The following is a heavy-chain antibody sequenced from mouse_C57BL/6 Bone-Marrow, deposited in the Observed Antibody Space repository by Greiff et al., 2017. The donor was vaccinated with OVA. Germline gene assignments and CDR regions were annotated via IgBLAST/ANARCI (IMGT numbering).Heavy chain of an antibody. CDR1: GYTFTTYS. V-gene: IGHV1-47*01. CDR2: FHPYNDDT. CDR3: ARPGDYDGDWFAY. J-gene: IGHJ3*01. D-gene: IGHD2-4*01. Sequence: VQLQQSGAELVQPGASVKMSCKASGYTFTTYSIEWMKQTPGKSLEWIGNFHPYNDDTKYHEKFKGKATLTVEKSSSAGYLELSRLTSDDSAVDDCARPGDYDGDWFAYWGQGTLVTVSA.